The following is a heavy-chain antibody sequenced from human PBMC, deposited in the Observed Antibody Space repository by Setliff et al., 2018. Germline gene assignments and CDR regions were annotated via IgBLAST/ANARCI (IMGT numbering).Heavy chain of an antibody. CDR1: GYGFLSYG. J-gene: IGHJ6*03. V-gene: IGHV1-18*01. CDR3: AGGQPLVRKYYYYMDV. D-gene: IGHD3-10*01. CDR2: ISAYTGKT. Sequence: ASVKVSCKPSGYGFLSYGLSWVRQAPGQGLEWMGWISAYTGKTDYAQKFQGRVTITADESTSTAYMELSSLGSEDTAVYYCAGGQPLVRKYYYYMDVWGKGTTVTVSS.